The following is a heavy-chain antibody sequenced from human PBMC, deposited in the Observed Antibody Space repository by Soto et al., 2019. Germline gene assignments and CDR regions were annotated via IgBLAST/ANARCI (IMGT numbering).Heavy chain of an antibody. CDR1: DGSMNSDSSY. V-gene: IGHV4-39*01. J-gene: IGHJ4*02. Sequence: QLQLQESGPGLVKPSETLSLTCRVSDGSMNSDSSYWGWIRQPPGKGLEWLGVINQSRTTYHNLSLRGRITMSVDASRNQYSLKLTPMTAADTAVYYCARLGGYVSVGYYYPWDSWGQGTLVTVSS. CDR2: INQSRTT. CDR3: ARLGGYVSVGYYYPWDS. D-gene: IGHD1-26*01.